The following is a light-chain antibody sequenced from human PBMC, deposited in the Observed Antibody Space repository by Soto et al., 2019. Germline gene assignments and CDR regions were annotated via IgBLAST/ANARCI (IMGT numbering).Light chain of an antibody. V-gene: IGKV4-1*01. CDR2: WAS. CDR3: QQCYSTPPT. Sequence: DIVMTQSPDSLAVSLGERATINCKSSQSVLYSSNNKNYLAWYQQKPGQPPKLLIYWASTRESGVPDRFSGSGSGTDFTLTISSLQAEDVAVYYCQQCYSTPPTFGGGTKVDNK. CDR1: QSVLYSSNNKNY. J-gene: IGKJ4*01.